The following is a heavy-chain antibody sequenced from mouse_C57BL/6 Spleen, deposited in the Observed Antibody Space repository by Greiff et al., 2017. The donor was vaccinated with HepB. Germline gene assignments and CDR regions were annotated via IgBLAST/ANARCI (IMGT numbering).Heavy chain of an antibody. Sequence: EVQVVESGGDLVKPGGSLKLSCAASGFTFSSYGMSWVRQTPDKRLEWVATISSGGSYTYYPDSVKGRFTISRDNAKNTLYLQMSSLKSEDTAMYYGARHDSYYFDYWGQGTTLTVSS. CDR3: ARHDSYYFDY. V-gene: IGHV5-6*01. D-gene: IGHD2-13*01. J-gene: IGHJ2*01. CDR2: ISSGGSYT. CDR1: GFTFSSYG.